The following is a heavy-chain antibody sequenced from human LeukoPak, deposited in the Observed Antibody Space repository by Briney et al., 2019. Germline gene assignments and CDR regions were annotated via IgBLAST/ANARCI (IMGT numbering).Heavy chain of an antibody. Sequence: GGSLRLSCAASGCAFSSYAMRWVRQAPGKGLEWVSAISGSGGSTYYADSVKGRFTVSRDNSRNTLYVQMNSLRAEDTAVYYCAKSREYASSWGKGFDYWGQGTLVTVSS. V-gene: IGHV3-23*01. CDR2: ISGSGGST. CDR1: GCAFSSYA. CDR3: AKSREYASSWGKGFDY. J-gene: IGHJ4*02. D-gene: IGHD6-6*01.